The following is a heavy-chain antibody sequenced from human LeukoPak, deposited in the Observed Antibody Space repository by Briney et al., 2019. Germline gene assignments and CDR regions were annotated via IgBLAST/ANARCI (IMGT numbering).Heavy chain of an antibody. Sequence: ASXKVSCKASGGIFSDYLINWVRQAPGQGLEWMGWISAYNGNTNYAQKLQGRVTMTTDTSTSTAYMELRSLRSDDTAVYYCAYDSSGYRVAAFDYWGQGTLVTVSS. CDR2: ISAYNGNT. CDR1: GGIFSDYL. CDR3: AYDSSGYRVAAFDY. D-gene: IGHD3-22*01. V-gene: IGHV1-18*01. J-gene: IGHJ4*02.